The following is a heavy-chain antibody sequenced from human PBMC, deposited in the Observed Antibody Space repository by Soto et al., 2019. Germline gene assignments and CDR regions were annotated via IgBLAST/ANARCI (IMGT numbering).Heavy chain of an antibody. D-gene: IGHD4-4*01. CDR2: IYHSGST. V-gene: IGHV4-4*02. CDR3: ARLTTVTTAPYYYYGMDV. CDR1: GGSISSSNW. J-gene: IGHJ6*02. Sequence: PSENLSLTCAVSGGSISSSNWWSWVRQPPGKGLEWIGEIYHSGSTNYNPSLKSRVTISVDKSKNQFSLKLSSVTAADTAVYYCARLTTVTTAPYYYYGMDVWGQGTTVTVSS.